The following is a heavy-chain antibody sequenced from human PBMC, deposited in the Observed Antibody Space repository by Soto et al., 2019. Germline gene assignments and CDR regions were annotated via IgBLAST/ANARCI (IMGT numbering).Heavy chain of an antibody. CDR2: IDYTGKT. CDR3: ARIILTGYYGLEP. Sequence: QVQLQESGPGLVKPSETLSLTCSVSGESLTSYYWTWVRQPPGKGLEWIGYIDYTGKTNYNPSLKTRVTISMDLSKNQFSLELRSLTAADTAVYYCARIILTGYYGLEPWGQGTLVIVSA. V-gene: IGHV4-59*01. D-gene: IGHD3-9*01. CDR1: GESLTSYY. J-gene: IGHJ5*02.